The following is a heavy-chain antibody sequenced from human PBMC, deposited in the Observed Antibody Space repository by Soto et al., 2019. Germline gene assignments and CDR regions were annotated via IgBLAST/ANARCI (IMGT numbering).Heavy chain of an antibody. Sequence: QVQLVESGGGVVQPGRSLRLSCAASGFTFSSYGMHWVRQAPGKGLEWVAVIWYDGSNKYYADSVKVRFTISRDNSKNTLYLQMNSLRADDTAVYYCARDYSGGSSAPDYWGQGTLVTVAS. J-gene: IGHJ4*02. CDR3: ARDYSGGSSAPDY. V-gene: IGHV3-33*01. D-gene: IGHD2-15*01. CDR1: GFTFSSYG. CDR2: IWYDGSNK.